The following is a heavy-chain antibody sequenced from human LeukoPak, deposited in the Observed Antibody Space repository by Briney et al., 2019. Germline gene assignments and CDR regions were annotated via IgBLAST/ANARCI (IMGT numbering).Heavy chain of an antibody. CDR2: ISSSSSTI. V-gene: IGHV3-48*01. Sequence: GGSLRLSCAASGFTFSTYSMTWVRQAPGKGLVWVSYISSSSSTIYYADSVKGRFTISRDNAKNSLYLQMNSLRAEDTAVYYCARGIVGATGYFDYWGQGTLVTVSS. CDR3: ARGIVGATGYFDY. D-gene: IGHD1-26*01. CDR1: GFTFSTYS. J-gene: IGHJ4*02.